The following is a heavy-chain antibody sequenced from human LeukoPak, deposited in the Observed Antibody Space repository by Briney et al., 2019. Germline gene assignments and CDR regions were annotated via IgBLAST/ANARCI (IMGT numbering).Heavy chain of an antibody. V-gene: IGHV4-59*01. J-gene: IGHJ3*02. D-gene: IGHD6-13*01. CDR2: IYYSGNT. Sequence: SETLSLTCTVSGGSISSYYWSWIRQPPGKGLEWIGYIYYSGNTNYNPSLKSRVTISVDTSKNQFSLKLSSVTAADTAVYYCARRAAAGRQAAFDIWGQGTMVTVSS. CDR1: GGSISSYY. CDR3: ARRAAAGRQAAFDI.